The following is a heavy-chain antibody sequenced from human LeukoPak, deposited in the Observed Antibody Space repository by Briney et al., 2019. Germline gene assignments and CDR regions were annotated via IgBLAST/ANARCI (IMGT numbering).Heavy chain of an antibody. Sequence: GGSLRLSCAASGFIFSTYNMNWVRQSPGKGLEWISSVSSSSSYIYYIDSVKGRFTISRDSAKNSLYLQMNSLRAEDTAVYYCARDGQQLGLDPWGQGTLVTVSS. CDR2: VSSSSSYI. V-gene: IGHV3-21*04. CDR1: GFIFSTYN. CDR3: ARDGQQLGLDP. J-gene: IGHJ5*02. D-gene: IGHD6-13*01.